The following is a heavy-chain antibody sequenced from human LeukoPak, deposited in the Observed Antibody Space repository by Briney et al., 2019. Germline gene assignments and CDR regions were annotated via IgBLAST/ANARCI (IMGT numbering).Heavy chain of an antibody. V-gene: IGHV4-30-2*01. CDR2: IYHSGST. Sequence: SETLSLTCTVSGGSISSGGYSWSWIRQPPGKGLEWIGYIYHSGSTYYNPSLKSRVTISVDRSKSQFSLKLSSVTAADTAVYYCARGMGSSWSSTYYYYYGMDVWGQGTTVTVSS. CDR1: GGSISSGGYS. CDR3: ARGMGSSWSSTYYYYYGMDV. J-gene: IGHJ6*02. D-gene: IGHD6-13*01.